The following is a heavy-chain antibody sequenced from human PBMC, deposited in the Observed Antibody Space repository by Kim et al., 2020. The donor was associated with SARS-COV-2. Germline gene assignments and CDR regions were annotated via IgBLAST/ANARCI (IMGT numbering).Heavy chain of an antibody. D-gene: IGHD3-10*01. CDR3: AKSNYYGSGSGDNWFDP. V-gene: IGHV3-9*01. CDR1: GFTFDDYA. J-gene: IGHJ5*02. Sequence: GGSLRLSCAASGFTFDDYAMHWVRQAPGKGLEWVSGISWNSGSIGYADSVKGRFTISRDNAKNSLYLQMNSLRAEDTALYYCAKSNYYGSGSGDNWFDPWGQGTLVTGSS. CDR2: ISWNSGSI.